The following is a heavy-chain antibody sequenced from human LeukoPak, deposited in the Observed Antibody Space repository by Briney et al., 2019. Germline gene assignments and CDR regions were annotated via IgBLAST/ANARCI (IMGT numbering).Heavy chain of an antibody. CDR2: ISSSGSTI. V-gene: IGHV3-48*03. CDR1: GFTFSSYE. Sequence: GGSLRLSCAASGFTFSSYEMNWVRQAPGKGLEWVSYISSSGSTIYYADSVKGRFTISGDNVKNSLYLQMNSLRAEDTAVYYCARGGPSWYCSSTSCYVRYWGQGTLVTVSS. D-gene: IGHD2-2*01. CDR3: ARGGPSWYCSSTSCYVRY. J-gene: IGHJ4*02.